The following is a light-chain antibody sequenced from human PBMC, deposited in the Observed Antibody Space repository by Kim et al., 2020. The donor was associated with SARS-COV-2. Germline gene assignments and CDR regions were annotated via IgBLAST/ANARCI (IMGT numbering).Light chain of an antibody. J-gene: IGKJ1*01. Sequence: ASVGDRVTIACRASQSIRSYLNWYQQKPGIAPKLLIYDASSLQSVVPSRFSGSGSGSDFTLTISSLQPEDFASYYCQQSYSTPQTFGQGTKVDIK. CDR2: DAS. CDR3: QQSYSTPQT. CDR1: QSIRSY. V-gene: IGKV1-39*01.